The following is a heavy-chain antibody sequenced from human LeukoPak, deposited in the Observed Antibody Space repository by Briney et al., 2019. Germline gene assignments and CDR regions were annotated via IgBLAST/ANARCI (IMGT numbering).Heavy chain of an antibody. CDR2: ISGSGGST. V-gene: IGHV3-23*01. J-gene: IGHJ5*02. D-gene: IGHD3-22*01. CDR3: AKDQTYYYDRSGLNWFDP. CDR1: GFTFSSYA. Sequence: GGSLRLSCAASGFTFSSYAMSWVRQAPGKGVEWVSAISGSGGSTYYADSVKGRFTISRDNSKNTLYLQMNSLRAEDTAVYYCAKDQTYYYDRSGLNWFDPWGQGTLVTVSS.